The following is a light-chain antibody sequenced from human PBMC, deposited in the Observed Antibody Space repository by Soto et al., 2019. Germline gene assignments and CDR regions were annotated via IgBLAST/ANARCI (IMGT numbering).Light chain of an antibody. CDR1: QSVSSRS. V-gene: IGKV3-20*01. J-gene: IGKJ4*01. CDR2: GAS. CDR3: QQFGTSRLT. Sequence: EIVLTQSPGTLSLSPGERATLSCRASQSVSSRSLAWYQQKPGQAPRLLIYGASNRATGIPDRFSGSGSGTDFTLTISRLEPEDFAMYYCQQFGTSRLTFGSGTKVEIK.